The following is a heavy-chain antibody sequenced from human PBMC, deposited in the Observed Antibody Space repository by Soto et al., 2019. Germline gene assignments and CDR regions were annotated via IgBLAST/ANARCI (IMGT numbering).Heavy chain of an antibody. CDR3: ARSRRMVRGVDY. CDR1: GFSLSTSGVG. V-gene: IGHV2-5*02. Sequence: QITLKESGPALVKPTQTLTLTCTFSGFSLSTSGVGVGWIRQPPGKALEWLALIYWDDDKRYSPSLKSRLTITKDTSNNQVGPTMTNMDTVDTATYYCARSRRMVRGVDYLGPGTLGTVSS. J-gene: IGHJ4*02. D-gene: IGHD3-10*01. CDR2: IYWDDDK.